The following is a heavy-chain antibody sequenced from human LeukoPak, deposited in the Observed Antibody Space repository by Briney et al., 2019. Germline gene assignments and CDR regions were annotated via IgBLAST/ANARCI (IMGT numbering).Heavy chain of an antibody. CDR3: AKGRYYYDSSGYYYFDY. J-gene: IGHJ4*02. V-gene: IGHV3-23*01. Sequence: QAGGSLRLSCAASGFTFSSYAMSWVRQAPGKGLEWVSAISGSGGSTYYADSVKGRFTISRDNSKNTLYLQMNSLRAEDTAVYYCAKGRYYYDSSGYYYFDYWGQGTLVTVSS. CDR1: GFTFSSYA. D-gene: IGHD3-22*01. CDR2: ISGSGGST.